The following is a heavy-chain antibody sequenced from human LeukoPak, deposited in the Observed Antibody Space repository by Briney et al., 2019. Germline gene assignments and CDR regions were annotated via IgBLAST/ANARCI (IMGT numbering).Heavy chain of an antibody. CDR2: IKQDGSEK. Sequence: GGSLRLSCAASGFTFSSYWMSWVRQAPGKGLEWVANIKQDGSEKYYVDSVKGRFTISRDNSKNTLYLQINSLRAEDTAVYYCAKDHLPGIVVADRDYWDQGTLVTVSS. V-gene: IGHV3-7*03. CDR3: AKDHLPGIVVADRDY. D-gene: IGHD6-19*01. J-gene: IGHJ4*02. CDR1: GFTFSSYW.